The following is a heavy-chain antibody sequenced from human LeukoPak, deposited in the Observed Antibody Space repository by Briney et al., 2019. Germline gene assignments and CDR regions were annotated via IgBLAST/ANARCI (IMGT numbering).Heavy chain of an antibody. J-gene: IGHJ4*02. CDR3: ARVQAYYDDYG. V-gene: IGHV3-74*01. D-gene: IGHD4-17*01. CDR1: GITFTSYW. Sequence: GGPLRLSCAASGITFTSYWMHWVRQGPGKGLVWVSRINTDGSSTNYADSVKGRFTISRDNAKNMVYLQMNSLRTEDTAVYYCARVQAYYDDYGWGQGTLVTVSS. CDR2: INTDGSST.